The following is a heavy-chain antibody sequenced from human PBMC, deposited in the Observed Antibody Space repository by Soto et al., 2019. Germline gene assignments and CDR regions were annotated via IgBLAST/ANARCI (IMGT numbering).Heavy chain of an antibody. CDR3: AKDWGYCSSTSCFDYYYYMDV. D-gene: IGHD2-2*01. Sequence: EVQLLESGGGLVQPGGSLRLSCAASGFTFSSYAMSWVRQAPGKGLEWVSAISGSGGSTYYADYVKGRFTISRDNSKNTLYLQMNSLRAEDTAVYYCAKDWGYCSSTSCFDYYYYMDVWGKGTTVTVSS. V-gene: IGHV3-23*01. CDR2: ISGSGGST. J-gene: IGHJ6*03. CDR1: GFTFSSYA.